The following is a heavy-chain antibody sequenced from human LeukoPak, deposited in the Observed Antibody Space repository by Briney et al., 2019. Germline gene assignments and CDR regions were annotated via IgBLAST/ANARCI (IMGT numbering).Heavy chain of an antibody. J-gene: IGHJ5*02. Sequence: GASVKVSCKASGYTFTSYGISWLRQAPGQGLEWLGWISAYNGNTNYAQKLQGRVTMTTDTSTSTAYMELRSLRSDDTAVYYCARTWTHNWFDPWGQGTLVTVSS. CDR2: ISAYNGNT. V-gene: IGHV1-18*01. CDR3: ARTWTHNWFDP. CDR1: GYTFTSYG. D-gene: IGHD3/OR15-3a*01.